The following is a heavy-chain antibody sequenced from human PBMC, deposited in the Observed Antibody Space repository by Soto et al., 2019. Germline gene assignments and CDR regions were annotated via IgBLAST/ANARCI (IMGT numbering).Heavy chain of an antibody. CDR2: ISAYNDNT. CDR3: ARGTYDFWIPNLFGSGPVYFDY. CDR1: GYTFTDYG. V-gene: IGHV1-18*04. Sequence: AASVKVSCKASGYTFTDYGISWVRQAPGQGLEWMGWISAYNDNTKYAQKLQGRVTMTTDTSTSTAYMELRSLRSDDTAVYYCARGTYDFWIPNLFGSGPVYFDYWGQGTLVTVSS. D-gene: IGHD3-3*01. J-gene: IGHJ4*02.